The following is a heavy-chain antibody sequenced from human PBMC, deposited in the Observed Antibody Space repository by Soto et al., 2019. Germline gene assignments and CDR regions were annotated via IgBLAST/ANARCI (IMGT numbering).Heavy chain of an antibody. CDR1: GGSISSYY. Sequence: QVQLQESGPGLVKPSETLSLTCTVSGGSISSYYWSWIRQPPGKGLEWIGYIYYSGSTNYNPSLKSRVTISVDTSKNQFSLKLSSVTAADTAVYYCARGFRRWRVEMWGQGTLVTVSS. V-gene: IGHV4-59*01. CDR3: ARGFRRWRVEM. CDR2: IYYSGST. J-gene: IGHJ4*02. D-gene: IGHD6-19*01.